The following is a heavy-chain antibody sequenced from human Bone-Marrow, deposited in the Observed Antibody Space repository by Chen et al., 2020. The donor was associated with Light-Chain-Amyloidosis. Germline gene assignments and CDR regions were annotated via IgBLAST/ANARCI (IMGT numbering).Heavy chain of an antibody. Sequence: QLLLQEAGPGLVKPSETLSLTCTISGGSITSRGYYWGWFRQPPGKGLEWVATVYYGGSTYYNPALKNRVLISVDTSRNQFPLKLASVTASDTAVYFCARNCTSEIRGGWFDPWGPGTLVTVSS. CDR2: VYYGGST. J-gene: IGHJ5*02. V-gene: IGHV4-39*01. D-gene: IGHD2-8*01. CDR1: GGSITSRGYY. CDR3: ARNCTSEIRGGWFDP.